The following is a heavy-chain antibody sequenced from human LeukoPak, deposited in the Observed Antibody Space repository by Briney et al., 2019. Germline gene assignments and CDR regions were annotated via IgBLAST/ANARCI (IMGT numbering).Heavy chain of an antibody. D-gene: IGHD6-13*01. V-gene: IGHV3-30*02. CDR1: GFTFSSYG. J-gene: IGHJ5*02. Sequence: PGGSLRLSCAASGFTFSSYGMHWVRQAPGKGLEWVAFIRYDGSNKYYADSVKGRFTISRDNSKNTLYLQMNSLRAEDTAVYYCAKETRSSSQNWFDPWGQGTLVTVSS. CDR3: AKETRSSSQNWFDP. CDR2: IRYDGSNK.